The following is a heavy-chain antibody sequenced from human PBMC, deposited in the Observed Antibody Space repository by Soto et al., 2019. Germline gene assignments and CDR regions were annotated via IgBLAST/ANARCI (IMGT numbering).Heavy chain of an antibody. D-gene: IGHD2-2*01. Sequence: HPGGSLRLSCAASGFTFSNYWMGWGRQAPGKGLEWVANIDRDGSAKYYVDSVKGRFTISRDNAKNSLFLQMNSLRGEDTAVYYCARAGVPHAFDIWGQGTLVTVSS. CDR2: IDRDGSAK. CDR1: GFTFSNYW. V-gene: IGHV3-7*01. J-gene: IGHJ3*02. CDR3: ARAGVPHAFDI.